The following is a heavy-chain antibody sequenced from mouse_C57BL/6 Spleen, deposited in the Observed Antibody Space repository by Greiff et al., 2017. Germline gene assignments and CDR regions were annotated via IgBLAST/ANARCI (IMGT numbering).Heavy chain of an antibody. J-gene: IGHJ1*03. Sequence: EVKLVESGPGLVKPSPSLSLTCSVTGYSITSGYYWNWIRQFPGNKLEWMGYISYDGSNNYNPSLKNRISITRDTSKNQFFLKLNSVTTEDTATYYCARVYDGYYWYFDVWGTGTTVTVSS. CDR2: ISYDGSN. V-gene: IGHV3-6*01. CDR1: GYSITSGYY. D-gene: IGHD2-3*01. CDR3: ARVYDGYYWYFDV.